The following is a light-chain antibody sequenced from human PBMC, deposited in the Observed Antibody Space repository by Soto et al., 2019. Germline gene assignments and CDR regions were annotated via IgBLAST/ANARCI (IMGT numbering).Light chain of an antibody. CDR2: DNT. CDR1: SSNIGAGYD. CDR3: QSYDRSLSGSRV. Sequence: QPVLTQPPSVSGAPGQRVTISCTGSSSNIGAGYDVHWYQQLPGTAPKLLIYDNTNRPSGVPDRFSGSKSGTSASLAITGLQAEDEADYYCQSYDRSLSGSRVFGTGTQLTVL. J-gene: IGLJ1*01. V-gene: IGLV1-40*01.